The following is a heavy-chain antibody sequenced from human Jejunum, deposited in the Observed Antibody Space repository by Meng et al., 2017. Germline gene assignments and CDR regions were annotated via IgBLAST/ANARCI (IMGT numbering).Heavy chain of an antibody. V-gene: IGHV4-4*07. J-gene: IGHJ3*02. D-gene: IGHD3-10*01. Sequence: SETLSLTCNVSGGSISHYYWSWIRQPAGKGLEWIGRMYFSGSTNYNPSLKSRLTMSIDSSKNQFSLNLRSVTAADTAVYYCARGREDIGRAFDIWGQGTMVTVS. CDR1: GGSISHYY. CDR3: ARGREDIGRAFDI. CDR2: MYFSGST.